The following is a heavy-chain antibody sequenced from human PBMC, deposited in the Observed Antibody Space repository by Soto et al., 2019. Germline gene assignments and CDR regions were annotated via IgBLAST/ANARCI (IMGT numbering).Heavy chain of an antibody. J-gene: IGHJ6*02. CDR1: GFTFSSYS. V-gene: IGHV3-64*01. D-gene: IGHD6-19*01. Sequence: PGGSLRLSCAASGFTFSSYSMHWVRQAPGKGLEYVSVISSNGGSTYYANSVKGRFTISRDNSKNTLYLQMSSLRAEDTAVYYCVKALYDTQAVAGPYYYYYYGMDVWGQGTTVTVSS. CDR2: ISSNGGST. CDR3: VKALYDTQAVAGPYYYYYYGMDV.